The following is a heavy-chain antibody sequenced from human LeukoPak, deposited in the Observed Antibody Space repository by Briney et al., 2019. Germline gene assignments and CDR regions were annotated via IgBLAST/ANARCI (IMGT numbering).Heavy chain of an antibody. Sequence: ASVKVSCKASGYTFTSYDINWVRQATGQGLEWMGWMNPNSGNTGYAQKFQGRVTMTRNTSISTAYMELSSLRSEDTDVYYCARGEYCSSTSCYLSYYYYYYGMDVWGQGTTVTVSS. V-gene: IGHV1-8*01. CDR2: MNPNSGNT. J-gene: IGHJ6*02. CDR1: GYTFTSYD. D-gene: IGHD2-2*01. CDR3: ARGEYCSSTSCYLSYYYYYYGMDV.